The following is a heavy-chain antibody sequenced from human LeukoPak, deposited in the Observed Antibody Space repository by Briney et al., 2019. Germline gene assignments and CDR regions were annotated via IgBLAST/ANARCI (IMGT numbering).Heavy chain of an antibody. D-gene: IGHD3-3*01. CDR1: GGSISSSSYY. CDR2: IYYSGST. V-gene: IGHV4-39*07. CDR3: ASRPYDFWSGYRREFDY. Sequence: SETLSLTCTVSGGSISSSSYYWGWIRQPPGKGLEWIGSIYYSGSTYYNPSLKSRVTISVDTSKNQFSLKLSSVTAADTAVYYCASRPYDFWSGYRREFDYWGQGTLVNVSS. J-gene: IGHJ4*02.